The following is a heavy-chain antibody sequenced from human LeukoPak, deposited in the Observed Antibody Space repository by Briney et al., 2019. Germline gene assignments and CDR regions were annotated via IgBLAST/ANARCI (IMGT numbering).Heavy chain of an antibody. CDR3: ARASTWVYFDY. V-gene: IGHV4-31*03. CDR2: IYYSGST. D-gene: IGHD3-16*01. Sequence: SQTLSLTCTVSVGSIRSGGYYGSSIRQHPGRGLEWTAYIYYSGSTYYNPSLRSRVTTPVTTSKTPSSLKLSSWTPRTTPGIYWARASTWVYFDYWGQGTLVTVSS. CDR1: VGSIRSGGYY. J-gene: IGHJ4*02.